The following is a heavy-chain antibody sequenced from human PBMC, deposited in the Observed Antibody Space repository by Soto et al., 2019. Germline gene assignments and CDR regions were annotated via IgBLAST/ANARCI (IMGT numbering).Heavy chain of an antibody. V-gene: IGHV4-38-2*02. CDR2: IFHTGTT. CDR3: ARQRGSGYWFDP. Sequence: SETLSLTCTVSGGSISSGYHWAWIRQPPGMRLEWVASIFHTGTTYYNPSLTSRVTISVDTSRNQFSLKLTSVTAADSAVYYCARQRGSGYWFDPSGQGTLVTVSS. D-gene: IGHD1-26*01. J-gene: IGHJ5*02. CDR1: GGSISSGYH.